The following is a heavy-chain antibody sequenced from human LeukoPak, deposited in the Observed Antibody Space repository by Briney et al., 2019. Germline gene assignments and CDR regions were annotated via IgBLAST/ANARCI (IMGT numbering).Heavy chain of an antibody. D-gene: IGHD3-9*01. V-gene: IGHV3-7*01. Sequence: GGSLRLSCAASGFTFSSDWMSWVRQAPGKGLEWVANINEDGSERHYVDSVKGRFTISRDNAKNSLYLQMNSLRAEDTAVYYCAKDRRRDDVLTGTFSDWGQGTLVTVSS. J-gene: IGHJ4*02. CDR2: INEDGSER. CDR3: AKDRRRDDVLTGTFSD. CDR1: GFTFSSDW.